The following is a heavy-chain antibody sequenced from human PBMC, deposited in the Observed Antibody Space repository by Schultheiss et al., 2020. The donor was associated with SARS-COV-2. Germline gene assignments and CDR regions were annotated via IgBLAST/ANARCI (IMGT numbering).Heavy chain of an antibody. D-gene: IGHD6-6*01. J-gene: IGHJ4*02. CDR1: GFTFSSYA. Sequence: GGSLRLSCAASGFTFSSYAMSWVRQAPGKGLEWVSSISSSSSYIYYADSVKGRFTISRDNAKNSLYLQMNSLRAEDTAVYYCAREQLAWRYFDYWGQGTLVTVSS. V-gene: IGHV3-21*01. CDR2: ISSSSSYI. CDR3: AREQLAWRYFDY.